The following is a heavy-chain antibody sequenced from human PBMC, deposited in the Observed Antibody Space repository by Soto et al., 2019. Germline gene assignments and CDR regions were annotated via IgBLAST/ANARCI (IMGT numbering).Heavy chain of an antibody. D-gene: IGHD5-12*01. V-gene: IGHV4-30-2*01. J-gene: IGHJ4*02. CDR2: IYHSGST. CDR3: ARAGGWLRLGSFDY. Sequence: SETLSLTCAVSGGSISSGGYSWSWIRQPPGKGLEWIGYIYHSGSTYYNPSLKSRVTISVDRSKNQFSLKLSSVTAADTAVYYCARAGGWLRLGSFDYWGQGTLVTVSS. CDR1: GGSISSGGYS.